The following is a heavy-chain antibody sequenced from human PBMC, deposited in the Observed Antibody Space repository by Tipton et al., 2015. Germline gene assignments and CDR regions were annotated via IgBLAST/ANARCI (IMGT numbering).Heavy chain of an antibody. D-gene: IGHD2-8*01. CDR1: GFTFSTYA. Sequence: SLRLSCAASGFTFSTYAMSWVRQAPGKGLEWVSDISGSRQAPGKGLEWVSSISGSGGSTYHADSVKGRFTVSRDNSKNTLYLQMNSLRAEDTAIYYCAREGTAISHGLMVPWGQGTTVTVSS. J-gene: IGHJ6*02. CDR3: AREGTAISHGLMVP. V-gene: IGHV3-23*01. CDR2: ISGSGGST.